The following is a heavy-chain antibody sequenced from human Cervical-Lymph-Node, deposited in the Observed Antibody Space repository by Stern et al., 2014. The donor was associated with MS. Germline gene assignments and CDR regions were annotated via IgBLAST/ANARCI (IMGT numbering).Heavy chain of an antibody. V-gene: IGHV4-59*01. CDR3: ASSSGSFYPHDN. CDR2: IFYTGTT. J-gene: IGHJ4*02. D-gene: IGHD3-10*01. Sequence: VQLLESGPVLVKPSETLSLTCTVSGGSIRSYYWSWIRQPPGQGLEWIGYIFYTGTTNYNPSLKSRVTISVDTSKNQFSMRLSSVTAADTAVYYCASSSGSFYPHDNWGQGTLVTVSS. CDR1: GGSIRSYY.